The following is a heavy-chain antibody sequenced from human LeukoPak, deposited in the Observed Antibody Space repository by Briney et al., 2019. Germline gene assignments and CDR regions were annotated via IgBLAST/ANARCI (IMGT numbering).Heavy chain of an antibody. V-gene: IGHV1-69*13. J-gene: IGHJ4*02. CDR3: ARENCGGDCYLDY. D-gene: IGHD2-21*02. CDR1: GYTFSSYY. CDR2: IIPIFGTT. Sequence: SVKVSCKAFGYTFSSYYIHWVRQAPGQGLEWMGGIIPIFGTTNYAQKFQGRVTITADESTRTAYMELSSLRSEDTAVYYCARENCGGDCYLDYWGQGTLVTVSS.